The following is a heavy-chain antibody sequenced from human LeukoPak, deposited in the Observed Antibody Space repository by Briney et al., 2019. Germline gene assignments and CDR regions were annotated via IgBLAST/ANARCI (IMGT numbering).Heavy chain of an antibody. CDR1: GFTFSDYY. CDR3: ATGGLRYFDWLPYFDY. V-gene: IGHV3-11*01. Sequence: GGSLRLSCAASGFTFSDYYMSWIRQAPGKGLEWVSYISSSGSTIYYADSVKGRFTISRDNAKNSLYLQMNGLRAEDTAVYYCATGGLRYFDWLPYFDYWGQGTLVTVSS. D-gene: IGHD3-9*01. CDR2: ISSSGSTI. J-gene: IGHJ4*02.